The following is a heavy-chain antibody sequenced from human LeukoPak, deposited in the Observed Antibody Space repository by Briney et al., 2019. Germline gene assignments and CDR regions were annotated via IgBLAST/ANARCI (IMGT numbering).Heavy chain of an antibody. CDR1: GFTFSTYG. Sequence: HPGESLRLSCTASGFTFSTYGIHWVRQAPGKGLEWVSVIYSGGSTYYADSVKGRFTISRDNSKNTLYLQMNSLRAEDTAVYYCARRYYYDSSGYYYGYWGQGTLVTVSS. CDR2: IYSGGST. D-gene: IGHD3-22*01. V-gene: IGHV3-NL1*01. CDR3: ARRYYYDSSGYYYGY. J-gene: IGHJ4*02.